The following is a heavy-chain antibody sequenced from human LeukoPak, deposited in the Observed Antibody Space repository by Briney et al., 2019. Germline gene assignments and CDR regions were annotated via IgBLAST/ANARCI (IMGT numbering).Heavy chain of an antibody. CDR1: GITFSSYV. CDR2: ISVSGAGT. J-gene: IGHJ4*02. Sequence: GGSLRLSCAASGITFSSYVMSWVRQAPMKELELVSGISVSGAGTYYVDSVKGRFTISRDNSKNTLYLQMNSLRAEDTAVYYCTKGELLLSASDFWGQGTLVTVSS. D-gene: IGHD2-15*01. V-gene: IGHV3-23*01. CDR3: TKGELLLSASDF.